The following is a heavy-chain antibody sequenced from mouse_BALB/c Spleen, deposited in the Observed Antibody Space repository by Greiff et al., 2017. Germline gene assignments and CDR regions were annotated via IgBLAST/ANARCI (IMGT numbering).Heavy chain of an antibody. CDR2: IWRGGST. CDR1: GFSLTSYG. V-gene: IGHV2-5-1*01. Sequence: VQLQQSGPSLVQPSQSLSITCTVSGFSLTSYGVHWVRQSPGKGLEWLGVIWRGGSTDYNAAFMSRLSITKDNSKSQVFFKMNSLQADDTAIYYCAKNFYYRYDGAMDYWGQGTSVTVSS. D-gene: IGHD2-14*01. J-gene: IGHJ4*01. CDR3: AKNFYYRYDGAMDY.